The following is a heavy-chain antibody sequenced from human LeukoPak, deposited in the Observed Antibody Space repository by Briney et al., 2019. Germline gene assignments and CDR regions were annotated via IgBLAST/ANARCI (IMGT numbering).Heavy chain of an antibody. V-gene: IGHV3-21*01. D-gene: IGHD3-16*01. J-gene: IGHJ3*02. CDR3: ARDRDPYDYVWGEGDAFDI. CDR2: ISSSSSYI. CDR1: GFTFSSYS. Sequence: GGSLRLSCAASGFTFSSYSMNWVRQAPGKGLEWVSSISSSSSYIYYADSVKGRFTISRDNAKNSLYLQMNSLRAEDTAVYYCARDRDPYDYVWGEGDAFDIWGQGTMVTVSS.